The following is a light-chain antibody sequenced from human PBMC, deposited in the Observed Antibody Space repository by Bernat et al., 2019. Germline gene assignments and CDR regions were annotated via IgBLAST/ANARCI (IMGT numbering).Light chain of an antibody. Sequence: IVLTQSPGTLSLSPGETATLSCRASQSVSSNLAWYQQKPGQAPRLLIYGASTRATGIPARFSGSGSGTEFTLTISSLQSEDFAVYYCQQYNNWPGTFGQGTKVEIK. CDR1: QSVSSN. CDR3: QQYNNWPGT. CDR2: GAS. J-gene: IGKJ1*01. V-gene: IGKV3-15*01.